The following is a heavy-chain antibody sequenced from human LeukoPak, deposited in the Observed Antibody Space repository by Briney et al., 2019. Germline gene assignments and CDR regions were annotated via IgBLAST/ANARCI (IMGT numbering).Heavy chain of an antibody. D-gene: IGHD1-26*01. CDR2: IFYSGST. V-gene: IGHV4-39*01. Sequence: SETLSLTCTVSGVSISTRNYYWGWIRQPPGKGLEWIGNIFYSGSTYYSPSFKSRVTISLDTSKNQFSLKLSSVTAADTAVYYCAKSGGTWSYYYWGQGTLVIVSS. J-gene: IGHJ4*02. CDR3: AKSGGTWSYYY. CDR1: GVSISTRNYY.